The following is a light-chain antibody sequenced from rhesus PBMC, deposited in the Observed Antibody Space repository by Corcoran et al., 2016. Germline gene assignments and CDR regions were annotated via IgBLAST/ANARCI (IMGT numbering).Light chain of an antibody. CDR1: HGISSY. V-gene: IGKV1-32*02. Sequence: DIQMSQSPSSLSASVGDRVTITCRASHGISSYLNWYQQKPGKAPKLLIYYANSLASGVPSRFSGSGSGTEFTLTISSLQPEDFATYYCQQGNSNPPWTFGQGTKVEIK. J-gene: IGKJ1*01. CDR2: YAN. CDR3: QQGNSNPPWT.